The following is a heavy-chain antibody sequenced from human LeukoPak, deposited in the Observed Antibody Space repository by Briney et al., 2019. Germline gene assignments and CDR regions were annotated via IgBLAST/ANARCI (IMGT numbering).Heavy chain of an antibody. Sequence: GESLKISCKGSGYSFTSHWIAWVRQMPGKGLEWMGIIYPGDSDTRYSPSFQGQVTISADKSISTAYLQWNSLKASDTAMYYCARHAVRDGYNRHNDYWGQGTLVTVSS. CDR2: IYPGDSDT. CDR3: ARHAVRDGYNRHNDY. CDR1: GYSFTSHW. V-gene: IGHV5-51*01. J-gene: IGHJ4*02. D-gene: IGHD5-24*01.